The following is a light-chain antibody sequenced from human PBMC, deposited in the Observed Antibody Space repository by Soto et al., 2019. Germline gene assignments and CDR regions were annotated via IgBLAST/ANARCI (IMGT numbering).Light chain of an antibody. CDR3: QQRSNWPWT. CDR2: DAS. Sequence: EIVLTQSPATLSLSPGERATLSCRASQRIGGYLGWYQQKPGQAPRLLIYDASNRATGIPVRFSGSGSGTDYTLTITNLEPEDFAIYYCQQRSNWPWTVGQGTKVDSK. J-gene: IGKJ1*01. CDR1: QRIGGY. V-gene: IGKV3-11*01.